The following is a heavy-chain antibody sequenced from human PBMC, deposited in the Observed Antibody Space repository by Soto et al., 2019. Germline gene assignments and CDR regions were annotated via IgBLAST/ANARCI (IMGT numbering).Heavy chain of an antibody. J-gene: IGHJ6*02. D-gene: IGHD6-6*01. Sequence: ASVKVSCKASGYTFTSYYMHWVRQAPGQGLEWMGIINPSGGSTSYAQKFQGRVTMTRDTSTSTVYMELSSLRSEDTAVYYCARGGSSPDYYYYGMDVWGQGTTVTVSS. CDR2: INPSGGST. CDR3: ARGGSSPDYYYYGMDV. V-gene: IGHV1-46*01. CDR1: GYTFTSYY.